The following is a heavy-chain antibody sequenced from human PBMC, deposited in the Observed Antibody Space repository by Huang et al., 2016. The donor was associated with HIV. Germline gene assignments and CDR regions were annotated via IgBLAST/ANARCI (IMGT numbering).Heavy chain of an antibody. V-gene: IGHV5-51*03. D-gene: IGHD3-10*01. Sequence: EVQLVQSGAEVKKPGESLKISCKGSGYSFTSYWIGWVRQMPGKGLEWMGIIDPGDSDTRYSPSFQGQVTTSADKSISTAYLQWSSLKASDTAMYYCARGGYYYGSGSYWDYWGQGTLVTVSS. CDR2: IDPGDSDT. J-gene: IGHJ4*02. CDR3: ARGGYYYGSGSYWDY. CDR1: GYSFTSYW.